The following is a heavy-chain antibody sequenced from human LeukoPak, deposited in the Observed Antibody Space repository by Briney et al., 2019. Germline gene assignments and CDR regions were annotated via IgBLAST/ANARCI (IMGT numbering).Heavy chain of an antibody. CDR2: IIPILGIA. CDR3: ARARYYDFWSGYSYYYGMDV. CDR1: GGTFSSYT. Sequence: SVKVSCKASGGTFSSYTVSWVRQAPGQGLEWMGRIIPILGIANYAQKFQGRVTITADKSTSTAYMELSSLRSEDTAVYYCARARYYDFWSGYSYYYGMDVWGQGTTVTVSS. J-gene: IGHJ6*02. D-gene: IGHD3-3*01. V-gene: IGHV1-69*02.